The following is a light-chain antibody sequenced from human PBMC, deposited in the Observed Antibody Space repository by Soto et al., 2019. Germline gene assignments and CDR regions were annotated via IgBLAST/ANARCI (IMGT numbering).Light chain of an antibody. V-gene: IGKV1-5*03. CDR1: QRISSW. CDR3: QQYNGYRWT. J-gene: IGKJ1*01. Sequence: DIQMTQSPSTLSASVGDRVTITCRASQRISSWLAWYQQQPGKAPKLLIYKASSLESGVPPRFSGSGSGTDFTLTISSLQPDDFATYYCQQYNGYRWTFGQGTKVEIK. CDR2: KAS.